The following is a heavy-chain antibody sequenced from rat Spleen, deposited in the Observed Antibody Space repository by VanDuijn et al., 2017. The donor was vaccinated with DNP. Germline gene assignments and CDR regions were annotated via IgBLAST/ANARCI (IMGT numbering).Heavy chain of an antibody. CDR2: INSAGSI. V-gene: IGHV3-3*01. D-gene: IGHD3-1*01. CDR3: ARSESAMDA. Sequence: VQLQESGPGLVEPSQSLSLTCSVTDYSITSCCRWTWIRKFPEYKLEWMGYINSAGSIEYNPSLKGRISITRDTSKNQFFLQLNSVTTEDTATYYCARSESAMDAWGQGTSVTVSS. CDR1: DYSITSCCR. J-gene: IGHJ4*01.